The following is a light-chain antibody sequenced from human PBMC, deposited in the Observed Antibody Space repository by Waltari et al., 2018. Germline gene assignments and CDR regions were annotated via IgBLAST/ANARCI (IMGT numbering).Light chain of an antibody. Sequence: ETVLTQSPATLSVSPGERATLPCRASQSISSSYFAGYQQKPGQAPRLLISGISTRATGIPARFSGSGSGTEFTLTISSLQSEDFAVYYCQQYDNWPLTFGGGTKVEIK. CDR2: GIS. CDR1: QSISSSY. V-gene: IGKV3-15*01. CDR3: QQYDNWPLT. J-gene: IGKJ4*01.